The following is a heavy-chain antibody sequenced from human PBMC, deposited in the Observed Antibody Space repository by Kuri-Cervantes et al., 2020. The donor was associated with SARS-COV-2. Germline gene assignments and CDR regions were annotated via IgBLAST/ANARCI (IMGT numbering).Heavy chain of an antibody. CDR3: AGQTTVVTPAIVYFDY. CDR2: INHSGST. Sequence: SETLSLTCAVYGGSFSGYYWSWIRQPPGKGLEWIGEINHSGSTNYNPSLKSRVTISVDTSKNQFSLKLSSVTAADTAVYYCAGQTTVVTPAIVYFDYWGQGTLVTVSS. V-gene: IGHV4-34*01. J-gene: IGHJ4*02. D-gene: IGHD4-23*01. CDR1: GGSFSGYY.